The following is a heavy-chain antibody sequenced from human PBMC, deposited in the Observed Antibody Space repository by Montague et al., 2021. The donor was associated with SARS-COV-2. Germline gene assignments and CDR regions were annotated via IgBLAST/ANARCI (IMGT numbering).Heavy chain of an antibody. CDR3: ARGSGWMGNAFDI. V-gene: IGHV4-59*01. CDR1: GGSIRSYY. CDR2: IYYSGST. J-gene: IGHJ3*02. D-gene: IGHD6-19*01. Sequence: ETLSLTCTVSGGSIRSYYWSWIRQPPGKGLEWIGYIYYSGSTNYNPSLKSRVTISVDTSKNQFSLKLSSVTAADTAVYYCARGSGWMGNAFDIWGQGTMVTVSS.